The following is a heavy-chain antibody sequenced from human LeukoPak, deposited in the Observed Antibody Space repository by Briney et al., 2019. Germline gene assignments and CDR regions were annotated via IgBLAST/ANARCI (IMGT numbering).Heavy chain of an antibody. CDR2: ISAYNGNT. CDR3: ARDGTYYYYYYMDV. CDR1: GYTFTSYG. J-gene: IGHJ6*03. Sequence: ASVKVSCKASGYTFTSYGISWVRQAPGQGLEWMGWISAYNGNTNYAQKLQGKVTMTTDTSTSTAYMELRSLRSDDTAVYYCARDGTYYYYYYMDVWGKGTTVTVSS. V-gene: IGHV1-18*01.